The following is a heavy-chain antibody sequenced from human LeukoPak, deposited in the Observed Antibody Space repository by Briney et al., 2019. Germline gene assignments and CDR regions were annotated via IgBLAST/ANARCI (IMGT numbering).Heavy chain of an antibody. CDR2: INPSGGST. D-gene: IGHD3-22*01. V-gene: IGHV1-46*01. Sequence: ASVKVSCKASGYTFTSYYMHWVRQAPGQGLEWMGIINPSGGSTSYVQKFQGRVTMTRDTSTSTVYMELSSLRSEDTAVYYCARAGQTDYYDSSGYHGAAFDIWGQGTMVTVSS. CDR3: ARAGQTDYYDSSGYHGAAFDI. J-gene: IGHJ3*02. CDR1: GYTFTSYY.